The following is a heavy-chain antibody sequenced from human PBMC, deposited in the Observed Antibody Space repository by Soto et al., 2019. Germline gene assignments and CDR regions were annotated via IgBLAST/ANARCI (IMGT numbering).Heavy chain of an antibody. CDR3: ARDGYDYVWGSYRYTYYYGMDV. CDR1: GGTFNRYA. CDR2: IIPIFGIG. J-gene: IGHJ6*02. D-gene: IGHD3-16*02. V-gene: IGHV1-69*10. Sequence: SVKVSCKASGGTFNRYAISWVRQAPGQGLEWMGGIIPIFGIGNDAQRFQGRVTMTRDTSTSTVYMELSSLRSEDTAVYYCARDGYDYVWGSYRYTYYYGMDVWGQGTTVTVSS.